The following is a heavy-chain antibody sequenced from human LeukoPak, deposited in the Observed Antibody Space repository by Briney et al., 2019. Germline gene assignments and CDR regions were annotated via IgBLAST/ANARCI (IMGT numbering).Heavy chain of an antibody. D-gene: IGHD3-22*01. V-gene: IGHV1-46*01. CDR1: GYTFTSYY. CDR3: ARDNYYEGAFDV. J-gene: IGHJ3*01. CDR2: INPSGGAT. Sequence: ASVKVSCKASGYTFTSYYMHWVRQAPGQGLEWMGIINPSGGATSYAQKFQGRVAMIGDTSTSTVYMQMSSLRIDDTAVYYCARDNYYEGAFDVWGQGTMVTVSS.